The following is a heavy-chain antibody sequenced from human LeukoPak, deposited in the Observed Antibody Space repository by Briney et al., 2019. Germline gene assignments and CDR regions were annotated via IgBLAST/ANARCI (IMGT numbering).Heavy chain of an antibody. CDR3: VRDAPGTTPFDH. D-gene: IGHD1-7*01. CDR1: GFNFRDDW. Sequence: GGSLRLSCGASGFNFRDDWMPWLRQAPGKGLVWLSGIKVNGDDLGYADSVRGRFTISRDNDKNTLYLQMRSLRAEDTAVYYCVRDAPGTTPFDHWGQGTLVTVSS. CDR2: IKVNGDDL. J-gene: IGHJ4*02. V-gene: IGHV3-74*01.